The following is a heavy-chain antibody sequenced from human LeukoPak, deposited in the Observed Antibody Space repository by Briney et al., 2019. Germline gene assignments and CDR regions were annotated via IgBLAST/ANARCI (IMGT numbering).Heavy chain of an antibody. CDR1: GGSISSSSYY. CDR2: IYYSGST. V-gene: IGHV4-39*01. D-gene: IGHD5-18*01. Sequence: SETLSLTCTVSGGSISSSSYYWGWIRQPPGKGLEWIGSIYYSGSTYYNPSLKSRVTISVDTSKNQFSLKLSSVTAADTAVYYCARACGYSYGYPDYWGQGTLVTVSS. J-gene: IGHJ4*02. CDR3: ARACGYSYGYPDY.